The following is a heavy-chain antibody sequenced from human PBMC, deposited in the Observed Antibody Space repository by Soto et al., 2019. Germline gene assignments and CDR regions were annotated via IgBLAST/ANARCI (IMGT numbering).Heavy chain of an antibody. V-gene: IGHV4-59*01. D-gene: IGHD3-10*01. CDR2: IYYSGAT. CDR3: ARVYGSGSLTNWFDP. CDR1: GGSITNYL. J-gene: IGHJ5*02. Sequence: SETLSLTCTVSGGSITNYLWSWIRQSPGKGLEWIGYIYYSGATNYNPSLMSRVTISVDTSKNHFSLKLTSVTAADTAVYYCARVYGSGSLTNWFDPWGRGTLVTVSS.